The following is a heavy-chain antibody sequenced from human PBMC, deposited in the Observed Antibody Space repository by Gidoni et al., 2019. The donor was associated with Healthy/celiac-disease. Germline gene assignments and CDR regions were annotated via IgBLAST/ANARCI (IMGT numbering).Heavy chain of an antibody. CDR2: INTNSGGT. D-gene: IGHD1-26*01. CDR3: ARGPGAYNWFDP. V-gene: IGHV1-2*02. J-gene: IGHJ5*02. CDR1: GYPFTGYY. Sequence: QVQLVQSWAEVKKPVASVKVSCKASGYPFTGYYMHWVRQAPGQGLEWMGWINTNSGGTNYAQKFQGRVTMTRDTSISTAYMELSRLRSDDTAVYYCARGPGAYNWFDPWGQGTLVTVSS.